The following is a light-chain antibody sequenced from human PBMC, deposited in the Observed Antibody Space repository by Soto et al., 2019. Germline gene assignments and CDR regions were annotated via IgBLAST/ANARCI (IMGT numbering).Light chain of an antibody. Sequence: DIQMTQSPSSLSASVGDRVTITCQASQDVNHYLNWYRQKPGKAPELLIYDSSNLEPGVPSRFSGSASGTDFTFTITNLQSEAAATYFCQQYHNLPWTFGQGTKV. CDR1: QDVNHY. CDR2: DSS. CDR3: QQYHNLPWT. V-gene: IGKV1-33*01. J-gene: IGKJ1*01.